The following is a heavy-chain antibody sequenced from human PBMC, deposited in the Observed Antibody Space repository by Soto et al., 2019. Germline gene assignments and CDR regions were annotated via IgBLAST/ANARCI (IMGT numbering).Heavy chain of an antibody. V-gene: IGHV3-48*01. CDR3: ARDWTTAQFYYYYYMDV. D-gene: IGHD2-21*02. CDR1: GFTFSSYS. Sequence: VQLVESGGGLVQPGGSLRLSCAASGFTFSSYSMNWVRQDPGRGLEWVSYISSSSSTIYYADSVKGRFTISRDNAKNSLYLQMNSLRAEDTAVYYCARDWTTAQFYYYYYMDVWGKGTTVTVSS. CDR2: ISSSSSTI. J-gene: IGHJ6*03.